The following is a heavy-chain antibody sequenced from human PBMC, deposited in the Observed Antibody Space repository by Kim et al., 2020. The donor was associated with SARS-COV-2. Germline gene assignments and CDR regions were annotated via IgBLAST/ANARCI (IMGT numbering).Heavy chain of an antibody. CDR3: ARDRGRYFGMDI. D-gene: IGHD5-12*01. CDR1: EFALSTYW. J-gene: IGHJ6*02. V-gene: IGHV3-7*03. Sequence: GGSLRLSCEASEFALSTYWMTWVRQAPGKGLECVANINQGGSERYHVESVKGRFTISRDNDKNSLYLQMNNLRPEDTGIYFCARDRGRYFGMDIWGQGTTVTVSS. CDR2: INQGGSER.